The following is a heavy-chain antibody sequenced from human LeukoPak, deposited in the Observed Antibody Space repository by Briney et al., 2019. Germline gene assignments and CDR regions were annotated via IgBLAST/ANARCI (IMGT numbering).Heavy chain of an antibody. CDR2: IWYDGSNK. CDR1: GFTFSSYG. V-gene: IGHV3-33*01. CDR3: AISSTVTTLFDY. J-gene: IGHJ4*02. D-gene: IGHD4-17*01. Sequence: PGRSLRLSCVASGFTFSSYGMHWVRQAPGKGLEWVAVIWYDGSNKYYADSVKGRFTISRDNSKNTLYLQMNSLRAEDTAVYYCAISSTVTTLFDYWGQGTLVTVSS.